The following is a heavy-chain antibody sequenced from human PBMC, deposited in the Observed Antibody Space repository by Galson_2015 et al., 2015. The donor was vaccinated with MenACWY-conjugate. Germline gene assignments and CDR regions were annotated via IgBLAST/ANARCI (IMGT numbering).Heavy chain of an antibody. Sequence: SVKVSCKASGGTFSSYAISWVRQAPGQGLEWMGGIIPIFGTANYAQKFQGRVTITADESTSTAYMELSSLRSEDTAVYYCARDPCSGGSCHFDYWGQGTLVTVSS. J-gene: IGHJ4*02. D-gene: IGHD2-15*01. CDR1: GGTFSSYA. CDR3: ARDPCSGGSCHFDY. V-gene: IGHV1-69*13. CDR2: IIPIFGTA.